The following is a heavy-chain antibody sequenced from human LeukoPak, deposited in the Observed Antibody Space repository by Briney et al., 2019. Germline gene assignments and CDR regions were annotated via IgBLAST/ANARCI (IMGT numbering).Heavy chain of an antibody. CDR2: ISGSGGST. V-gene: IGHV3-23*01. CDR1: GFTFSIYA. Sequence: VGSLRLSSAASGFTFSIYAMSSVRQAPGKGLGWVSAISGSGGSTYYADSVKGRFTISRDNAKGSLYLQMNNLRTEYTALYYCAKDKAQAYYASGSLVLWGQGTLVTVSS. D-gene: IGHD3-10*01. J-gene: IGHJ4*02. CDR3: AKDKAQAYYASGSLVL.